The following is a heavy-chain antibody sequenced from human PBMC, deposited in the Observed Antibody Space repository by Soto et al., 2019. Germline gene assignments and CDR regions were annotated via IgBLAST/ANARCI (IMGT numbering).Heavy chain of an antibody. CDR3: ARANSGYDTDYYYYYGMDV. V-gene: IGHV1-69*01. CDR1: GGTFSSYA. CDR2: IIPIFGTA. Sequence: QVQLVQSGAEVKKPGSSVKVSCKASGGTFSSYAISWVRQAPGQGLEWMGGIIPIFGTANYAQKFQGRVTITADESTSTAYMELSSLRSEDTAVYYWARANSGYDTDYYYYYGMDVWGQGTTVTVSS. D-gene: IGHD5-12*01. J-gene: IGHJ6*02.